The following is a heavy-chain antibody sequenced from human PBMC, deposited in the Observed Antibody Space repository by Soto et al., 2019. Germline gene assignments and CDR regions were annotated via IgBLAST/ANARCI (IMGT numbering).Heavy chain of an antibody. Sequence: ASVKVSCKASGFTFTSSAVQWVRQARGQRLEWIGWIVVGSGNTNYAQKFQERVTITRDMSTSTAYMELSSLRSEDTAVYYCAAFSSSWQETDFDYWGQGTLVTVSS. J-gene: IGHJ4*02. CDR2: IVVGSGNT. V-gene: IGHV1-58*01. CDR3: AAFSSSWQETDFDY. D-gene: IGHD6-13*01. CDR1: GFTFTSSA.